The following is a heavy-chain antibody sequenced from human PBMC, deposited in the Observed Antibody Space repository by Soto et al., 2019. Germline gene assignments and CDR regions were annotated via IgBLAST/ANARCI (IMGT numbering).Heavy chain of an antibody. D-gene: IGHD3-3*01. CDR3: ARMYYDFWSGSLKNWFDP. CDR1: GYSFTSYW. CDR2: IYPGDSDT. J-gene: IGHJ5*02. V-gene: IGHV5-51*01. Sequence: GESLKISCKGSGYSFTSYWIGWVRQMPGKGLEWMGIIYPGDSDTRYSPSFQGQVTISADKSISTAYLQWSSLKASDTAMYYCARMYYDFWSGSLKNWFDPWGQGTLVTVS.